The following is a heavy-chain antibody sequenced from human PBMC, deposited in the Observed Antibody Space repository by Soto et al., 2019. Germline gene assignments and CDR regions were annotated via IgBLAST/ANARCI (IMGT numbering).Heavy chain of an antibody. J-gene: IGHJ6*02. CDR2: ISETGRGT. CDR3: VKDRATIYGVIWKYGLDV. CDR1: GFTFRKYG. Sequence: EAQLSESGGGLVQPGGSLRLSCAASGFTFRKYGMAWVRQAPGKGLEWVSGISETGRGTNYADSVRGRFTISRDNSKNTLDLLMKSVRAGDTAVYYCVKDRATIYGVIWKYGLDVWGQGTTVSVSS. V-gene: IGHV3-23*01. D-gene: IGHD3-3*01.